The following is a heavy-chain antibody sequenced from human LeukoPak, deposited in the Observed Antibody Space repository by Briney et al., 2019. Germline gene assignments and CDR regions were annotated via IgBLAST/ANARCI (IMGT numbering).Heavy chain of an antibody. J-gene: IGHJ4*02. CDR3: AGLVGRYSSGLYYYYFDY. CDR1: GDSINSLDL. CDR2: MYLSGST. Sequence: SETLSLTCTVSGDSINSLDLWSWVRQPPGKGLEWIGEMYLSGSTHSNPSVKSRVTISIDKSKNQYFLNLSSVTAADTAVYYCAGLVGRYSSGLYYYYFDYWGQGTLVTVSS. V-gene: IGHV4-4*02. D-gene: IGHD3-22*01.